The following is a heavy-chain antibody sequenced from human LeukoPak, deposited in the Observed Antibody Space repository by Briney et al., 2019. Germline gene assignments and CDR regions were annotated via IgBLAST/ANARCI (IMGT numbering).Heavy chain of an antibody. J-gene: IGHJ5*01. Sequence: GGSLRLSCAASGFTFSNFGMHWVRQAPGKGLEWVAFIRYNGSDKYYADSVKGRFTISRDNSKNTLYLQMNSLRAEDTAVYYCAIPQLAYAPNWFDPWGQGTLVTVSS. D-gene: IGHD6-13*01. CDR2: IRYNGSDK. CDR1: GFTFSNFG. CDR3: AIPQLAYAPNWFDP. V-gene: IGHV3-30*02.